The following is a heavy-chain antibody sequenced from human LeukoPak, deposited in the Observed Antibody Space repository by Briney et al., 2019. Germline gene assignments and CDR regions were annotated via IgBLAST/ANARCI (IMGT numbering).Heavy chain of an antibody. Sequence: SETLSLTCTASGGSLSSTNNYWGWIRQPPGEGLEWIGSLSYNGGTYYNPSLESRVTISVDTSKNQYSLKLISVTAADTALYYCARQRSPCSGGACYFDYWGQGTLATVSS. D-gene: IGHD2-15*01. CDR3: ARQRSPCSGGACYFDY. V-gene: IGHV4-39*01. J-gene: IGHJ4*02. CDR2: LSYNGGT. CDR1: GGSLSSTNNY.